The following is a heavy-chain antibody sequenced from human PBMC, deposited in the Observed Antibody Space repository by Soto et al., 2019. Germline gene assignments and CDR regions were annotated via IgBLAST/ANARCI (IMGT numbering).Heavy chain of an antibody. CDR3: ARRKIKAVAGYWYFDL. J-gene: IGHJ2*01. CDR1: GGSISSYY. CDR2: IYYSGST. D-gene: IGHD6-19*01. Sequence: SETLSLTCTVSGGSISSYYWSWIRQPPGKGLEWIGYIYYSGSTNYNPSLKSRVTISVDTSKNQFSLKLSSVTAADTAVYYCARRKIKAVAGYWYFDLWGRGTLVTVSS. V-gene: IGHV4-59*08.